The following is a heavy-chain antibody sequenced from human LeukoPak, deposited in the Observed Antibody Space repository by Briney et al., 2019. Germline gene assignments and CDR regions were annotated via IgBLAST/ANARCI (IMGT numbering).Heavy chain of an antibody. CDR2: IYYSGST. D-gene: IGHD4-17*01. CDR1: GGSISSYY. J-gene: IGHJ4*02. CDR3: ARNDYGGNQNFDY. V-gene: IGHV4-59*06. Sequence: SETLSLTCTVSGGSISSYYWSWIRQPPGKGLEWIGYIYYSGSTYYIPSLKSRVTISVDTSRNQFSLKLSSVTAADTAVYYCARNDYGGNQNFDYWGQGTLVTVSS.